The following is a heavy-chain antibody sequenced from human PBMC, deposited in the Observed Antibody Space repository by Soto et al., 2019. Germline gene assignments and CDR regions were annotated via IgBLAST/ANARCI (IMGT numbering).Heavy chain of an antibody. V-gene: IGHV4-59*01. J-gene: IGHJ6*02. CDR1: GGSISGYY. CDR3: ARDLWGYCGTNCFPLDA. CDR2: MYNTGST. D-gene: IGHD2-21*02. Sequence: TSETLSLTCTVSGGSISGYYWSWIRQPPGKGLEWIGYMYNTGSTVYNPSFKSRVTISVDTSKNQFSLKLNSVTAADTAVYYCARDLWGYCGTNCFPLDALVQWTSVT.